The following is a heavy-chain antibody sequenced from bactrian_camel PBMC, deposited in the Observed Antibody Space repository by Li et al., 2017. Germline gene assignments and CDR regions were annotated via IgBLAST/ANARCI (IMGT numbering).Heavy chain of an antibody. CDR2: TVTGSSKT. CDR1: GDTYSGSC. V-gene: IGHV3S1*01. D-gene: IGHD4*01. J-gene: IGHJ4*01. Sequence: QVQLVESGGGSVEAGGSLRLSCAASGDTYSGSCMGWFRQGSGKEREGVALTVTGSSKTYYRDSVKGRFTITQDNAKRTMYLHMNSLKSEDTAVYSCAPHGRSYVDYNCRAGLGQGTQVTVS.